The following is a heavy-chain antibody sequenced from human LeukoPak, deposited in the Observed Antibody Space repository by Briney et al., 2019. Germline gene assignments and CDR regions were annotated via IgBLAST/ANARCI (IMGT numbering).Heavy chain of an antibody. D-gene: IGHD1-26*01. CDR1: GFTVSSNY. CDR3: AKSGASPLYHMDV. J-gene: IGHJ6*03. V-gene: IGHV3-23*01. CDR2: LTGSSATA. Sequence: GGSLRLSCAASGFTVSSNYMSWVRQAPGKGLEWVSGLTGSSATAYHAGSVKGRFTTSRDDSKNTVYLQMSSLRVDDTAIYYCAKSGASPLYHMDVWGKGATVTVSS.